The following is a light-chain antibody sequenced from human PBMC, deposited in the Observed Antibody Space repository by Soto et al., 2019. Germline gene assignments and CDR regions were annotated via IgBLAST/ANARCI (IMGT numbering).Light chain of an antibody. CDR1: QGIGDT. V-gene: IGKV3-15*01. J-gene: IGKJ4*01. CDR3: QPYNNWPLT. CDR2: DTS. Sequence: EVVMRQSPATLSVSPGEGATISCRASQGIGDTLAWYQHKPGQTPRLLIYDTSTRATGVPTRLSGSRSGAEFTLTINSLQSEDFAVYYCQPYNNWPLTFGGGTKVDIK.